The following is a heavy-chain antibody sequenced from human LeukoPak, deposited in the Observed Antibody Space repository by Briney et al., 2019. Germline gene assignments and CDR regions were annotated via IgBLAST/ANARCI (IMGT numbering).Heavy chain of an antibody. D-gene: IGHD3-10*01. CDR1: GGTFSSYA. Sequence: ASVKVSCKASGGTFSSYAISWVRQAPGQGLEWMGGIIPIFGTANYAQKFQGRVTITADESTSTAYMELSSLRSEDTAVYYCARIRVRGVILSPHAFDIWGQGTMVTVSS. J-gene: IGHJ3*02. V-gene: IGHV1-69*13. CDR2: IIPIFGTA. CDR3: ARIRVRGVILSPHAFDI.